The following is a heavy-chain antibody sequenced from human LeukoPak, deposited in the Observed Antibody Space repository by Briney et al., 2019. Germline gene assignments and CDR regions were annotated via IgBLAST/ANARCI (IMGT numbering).Heavy chain of an antibody. J-gene: IGHJ4*02. D-gene: IGHD3-10*01. V-gene: IGHV3-7*03. Sequence: PGGSLRLSCAASGFTFSSYWMSWVRQAPGKGLEWVANIKDDGSEKYYVDSVKGRFTISRDDAKNTVNLQMNSLRPEDTAVYYCARDTPSSGFDYWGQGTQVTVSS. CDR1: GFTFSSYW. CDR3: ARDTPSSGFDY. CDR2: IKDDGSEK.